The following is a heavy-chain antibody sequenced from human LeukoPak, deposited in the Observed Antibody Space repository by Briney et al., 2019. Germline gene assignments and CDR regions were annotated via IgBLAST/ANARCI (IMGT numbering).Heavy chain of an antibody. J-gene: IGHJ4*02. CDR2: ISSSSSYI. D-gene: IGHD2-8*01. Sequence: PGGSLRLSCAASGFAFSTYAMNWVRRAPGKGLEWVSSISSSSSYIYYADSVRGRFTISRDNAKNSLYLQMNSLRAEDTAVYYCARVNGNPRWGQGTLVTVSS. CDR1: GFAFSTYA. CDR3: ARVNGNPR. V-gene: IGHV3-21*01.